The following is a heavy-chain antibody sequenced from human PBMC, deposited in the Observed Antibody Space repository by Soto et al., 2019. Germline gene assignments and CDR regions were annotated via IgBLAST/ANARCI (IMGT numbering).Heavy chain of an antibody. D-gene: IGHD3-3*01. Sequence: GGSLRLSCASSGFTCSSYAMHLVRQAPGKGLEWVAVISYDGSNKYYADSVKGRFTISRDNSKNTLYLQMNSLRAEDTAVYYCARAHYDFWSGYPNYYYYGMDVWGQGTTVTVSS. J-gene: IGHJ6*02. V-gene: IGHV3-30-3*01. CDR2: ISYDGSNK. CDR3: ARAHYDFWSGYPNYYYYGMDV. CDR1: GFTCSSYA.